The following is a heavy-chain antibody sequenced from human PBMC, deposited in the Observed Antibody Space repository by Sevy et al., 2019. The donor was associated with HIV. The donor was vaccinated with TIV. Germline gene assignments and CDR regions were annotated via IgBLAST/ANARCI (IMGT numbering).Heavy chain of an antibody. CDR2: ISGGGGGK. CDR3: AKEFYRGSYLED. Sequence: GGSLRLSCAASGFTFSSFAISWVRQAPGKGLEWVADISGGGGGKKYADSVKGRFTVSSDTAQNPVFLQMNNLRGEDTGLYYCAKEFYRGSYLEDWGQGTLVTVSS. CDR1: GFTFSSFA. V-gene: IGHV3-23*01. J-gene: IGHJ4*02. D-gene: IGHD3-10*01.